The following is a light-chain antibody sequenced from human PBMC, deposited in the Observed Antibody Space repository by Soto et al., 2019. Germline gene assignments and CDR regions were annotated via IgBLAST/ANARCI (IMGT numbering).Light chain of an antibody. CDR3: SSYTSSSTLS. CDR2: EVS. Sequence: QSALTQPASVSGSPGQSITISCTGTSSDVGGYNYVSWYQQHPGKAPKLMIYEVSNRPSGVSNRFSGSKSVNTASLTISGRQAEDEADYYCSSYTSSSTLSFGGGTKVTVL. J-gene: IGLJ3*02. V-gene: IGLV2-14*01. CDR1: SSDVGGYNY.